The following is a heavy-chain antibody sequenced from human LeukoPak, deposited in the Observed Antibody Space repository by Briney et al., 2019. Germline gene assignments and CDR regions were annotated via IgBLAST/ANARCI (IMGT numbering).Heavy chain of an antibody. CDR3: ARDVVAAAGSFDY. Sequence: SETLSLTCTVSGDSMNSFCWSWLRQPAGKGLEGIGRIYSSGSTNYSPSLKSRLTMSVATSKNHFSLKLSSVTAADTAVYYCARDVVAAAGSFDYWGQGTQVTVSS. CDR1: GDSMNSFC. V-gene: IGHV4-4*07. CDR2: IYSSGST. J-gene: IGHJ4*02. D-gene: IGHD6-13*01.